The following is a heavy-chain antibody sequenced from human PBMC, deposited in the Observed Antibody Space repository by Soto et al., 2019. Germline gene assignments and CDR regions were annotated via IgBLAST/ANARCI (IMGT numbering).Heavy chain of an antibody. D-gene: IGHD2-2*01. CDR2: ISAYNGNT. CDR3: ARGPFKYCSSTNCYESVY. CDR1: GYTFTSYG. Sequence: ASVKVSCKASGYTFTSYGISWVRQAPGQGLEWMGWISAYNGNTNYAQKLQGRVTMTTDTSTSTAYMELRSLRSDDTAVYYYARGPFKYCSSTNCYESVYWGQGTLVTVSS. J-gene: IGHJ4*02. V-gene: IGHV1-18*01.